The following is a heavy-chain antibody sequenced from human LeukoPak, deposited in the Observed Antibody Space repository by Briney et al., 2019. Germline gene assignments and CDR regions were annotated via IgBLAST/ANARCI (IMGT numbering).Heavy chain of an antibody. Sequence: SQTLSLTCTVSGGSISSGGYYWSWIRQHPGKGLEWIGYIYYSGSTYYNPSLKSRVTISVDTSKNQFSLKLSSVTAADTAVYYCARARYCSGGSCYSPYYYYYMDVWGKGTTVTVSS. CDR2: IYYSGST. D-gene: IGHD2-15*01. V-gene: IGHV4-31*03. J-gene: IGHJ6*03. CDR1: GGSISSGGYY. CDR3: ARARYCSGGSCYSPYYYYYMDV.